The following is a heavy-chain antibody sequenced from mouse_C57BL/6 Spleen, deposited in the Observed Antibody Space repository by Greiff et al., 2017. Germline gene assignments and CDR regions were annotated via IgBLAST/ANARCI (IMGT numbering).Heavy chain of an antibody. CDR1: GYTFTSYW. Sequence: QVQLQQPGAELVRPGTSVKLSCKASGYTFTSYWMHWVKQRPGQGLEWIGVIDPSDSYTNYNQKFKGKATLTVDTSSSTACMQLSSLTSEGSAVYDGARKGYWATDYWGQGTSVTVSS. V-gene: IGHV1-59*01. CDR2: IDPSDSYT. CDR3: ARKGYWATDY. D-gene: IGHD2-14*01. J-gene: IGHJ4*01.